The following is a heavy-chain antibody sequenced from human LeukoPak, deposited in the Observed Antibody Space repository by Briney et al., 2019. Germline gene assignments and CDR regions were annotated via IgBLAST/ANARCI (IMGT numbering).Heavy chain of an antibody. D-gene: IGHD3-10*01. Sequence: SETLSLTCTVSGGSISSGYYWGWIRQPPGKGLEWIGNIYHSGSTYYNPSLKSRVTISVDTSKNQFSLKLSSVTAADTAVYYCARAGLWFGESPGALWGQGKLVTVSS. J-gene: IGHJ4*02. V-gene: IGHV4-38-2*02. CDR1: GGSISSGYY. CDR3: ARAGLWFGESPGAL. CDR2: IYHSGST.